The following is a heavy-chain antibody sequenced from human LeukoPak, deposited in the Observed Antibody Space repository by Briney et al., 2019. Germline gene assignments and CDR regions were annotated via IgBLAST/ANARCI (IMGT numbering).Heavy chain of an antibody. CDR1: GGSFSGYY. V-gene: IGHV4-34*01. Sequence: SETLSLTCAVYGGSFSGYYWSWIRQPPGKGLEWIGEINHSGSTNYNPSLKSRVNISVDTSKNQFSLKLSSVTAADTAVYYCARLSFRWFDPWGQGTLVTVSS. CDR3: ARLSFRWFDP. J-gene: IGHJ5*02. CDR2: INHSGST.